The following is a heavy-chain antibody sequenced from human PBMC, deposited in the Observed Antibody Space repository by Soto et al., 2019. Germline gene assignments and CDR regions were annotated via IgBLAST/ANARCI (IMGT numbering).Heavy chain of an antibody. V-gene: IGHV3-23*01. CDR1: GFTFSSYA. Sequence: EVQLLESGGGLVQPGGSLRLSCAASGFTFSSYAMSWVRQAPGKGLEWVSAISGSDGSTYYADSVKGRFTISRDNSKNTLYRQMDSLRAEDTAVYYCAKELNSITGTPIYGMDVWGQGTTVTVSS. D-gene: IGHD1-20*01. CDR3: AKELNSITGTPIYGMDV. J-gene: IGHJ6*02. CDR2: ISGSDGST.